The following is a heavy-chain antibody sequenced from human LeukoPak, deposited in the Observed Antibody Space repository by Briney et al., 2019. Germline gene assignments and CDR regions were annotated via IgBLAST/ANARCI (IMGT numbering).Heavy chain of an antibody. CDR1: GFTFDDYA. CDR2: ISWNSGSI. Sequence: GGSLRLSCAASGFTFDDYAMHWVRQAPGKGLEWVSGISWNSGSIGYADSVKGRFTISRDNAKNSLYLQTNSLRAEDTALYYCAKERASSGWYRGAFDYWGQGTLVTVSS. V-gene: IGHV3-9*01. D-gene: IGHD6-19*01. CDR3: AKERASSGWYRGAFDY. J-gene: IGHJ4*02.